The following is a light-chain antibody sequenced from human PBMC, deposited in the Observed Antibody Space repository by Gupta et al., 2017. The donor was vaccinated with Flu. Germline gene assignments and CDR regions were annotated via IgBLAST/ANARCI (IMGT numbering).Light chain of an antibody. CDR2: AAS. J-gene: IGKJ2*01. Sequence: PSSLSASVGDRVTITCRASQSIDGYLNWYQQKPGKAPKLLIYAASSLQSGVPSRFSGSGSGTDSSLTISSLQPEDSAIYYCQQSYSSPYTFGQGTRVEI. CDR3: QQSYSSPYT. V-gene: IGKV1-39*01. CDR1: QSIDGY.